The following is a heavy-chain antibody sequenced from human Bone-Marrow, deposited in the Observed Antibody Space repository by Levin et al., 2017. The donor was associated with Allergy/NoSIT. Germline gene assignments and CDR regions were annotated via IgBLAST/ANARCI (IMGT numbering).Heavy chain of an antibody. CDR2: IKYDGSEK. V-gene: IGHV3-7*01. J-gene: IGHJ6*02. CDR1: GFTFSQYW. Sequence: GESLKISCAASGFTFSQYWMTWVRQAPGKRLEWVANIKYDGSEKYYVDSVNGRFTISRDNAKNSVYLQMVSLWVEDTAIFYCASSTVSYALDVWGQGTTVTVSS. CDR3: ASSTVSYALDV. D-gene: IGHD3-16*01.